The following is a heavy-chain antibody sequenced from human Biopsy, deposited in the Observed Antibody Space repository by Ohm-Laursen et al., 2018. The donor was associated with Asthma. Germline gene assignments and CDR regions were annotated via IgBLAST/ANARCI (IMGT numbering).Heavy chain of an antibody. V-gene: IGHV4-34*01. J-gene: IGHJ5*02. CDR3: ARAAITGIRGWFDP. CDR1: GGYLTGHY. D-gene: IGHD1-20*01. Sequence: PSETLSLTCTVYGGYLTGHYWNWIRQPPGKGLEWIGEIDQSGCTNYNPSLKSRVTISADTSKNQFHLNLSSVTAADTAVYFCARAAITGIRGWFDPWGQGTQVTVSS. CDR2: IDQSGCT.